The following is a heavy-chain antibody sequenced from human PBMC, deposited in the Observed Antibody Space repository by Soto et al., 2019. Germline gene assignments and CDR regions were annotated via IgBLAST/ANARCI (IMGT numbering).Heavy chain of an antibody. J-gene: IGHJ4*02. D-gene: IGHD2-21*01. CDR1: GGSISSSHW. CDR3: ARGPVLGWD. V-gene: IGHV4-4*02. CDR2: IYHSGTT. Sequence: QVQLQESGPGLVKPSGTLSLTCAVSGGSISSSHWWSWVRQPPGKGLEWIGEIYHSGTTNYNPSLKSRLNISIDKSKNQISLILSSVTAADTAVYYCARGPVLGWDWGQGTLVTVSS.